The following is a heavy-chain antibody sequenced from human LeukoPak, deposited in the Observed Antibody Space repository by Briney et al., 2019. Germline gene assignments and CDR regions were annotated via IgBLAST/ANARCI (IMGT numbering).Heavy chain of an antibody. CDR3: ARGNTAMVTL. CDR2: ISSTSSNI. V-gene: IGHV3-21*01. D-gene: IGHD5-18*01. Sequence: PGGSLILSCAASGFTFSSYAMSWVRQAPGKGLEWVSSISSTSSNIYYADSLKGRFTISRDNAKNSLYLQMNSLRAEDTAVYYCARGNTAMVTLWGQGTLVTVSS. CDR1: GFTFSSYA. J-gene: IGHJ4*02.